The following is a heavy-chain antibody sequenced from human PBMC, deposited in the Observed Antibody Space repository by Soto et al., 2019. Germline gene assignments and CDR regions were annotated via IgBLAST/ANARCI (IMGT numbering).Heavy chain of an antibody. Sequence: QVQLVQSGAEVKKPGASVKVSCKASGYTFTSYAMHWLRQAPGQRLEWMGWINAGNGNTKYSQKFQGRVNITRDTSESTAYMELSSLRSEDTAVYYCARGPGGPDGPGDYWGQGTLVTVSS. J-gene: IGHJ4*02. V-gene: IGHV1-3*01. D-gene: IGHD2-15*01. CDR2: INAGNGNT. CDR3: ARGPGGPDGPGDY. CDR1: GYTFTSYA.